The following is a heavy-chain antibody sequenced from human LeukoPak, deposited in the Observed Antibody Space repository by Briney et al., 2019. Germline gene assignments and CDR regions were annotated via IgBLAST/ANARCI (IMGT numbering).Heavy chain of an antibody. CDR1: GFILTSYG. Sequence: GGSLRLSCAASGFILTSYGMTWVRQPPGKGLESVANINRGGSEKYYVDSVKGRFTISRDNAKTSVFLEVNSLRVEDTGVYYCARGRGADYWGQGTLITVS. J-gene: IGHJ4*02. CDR3: ARGRGADY. D-gene: IGHD3-10*01. CDR2: INRGGSEK. V-gene: IGHV3-7*04.